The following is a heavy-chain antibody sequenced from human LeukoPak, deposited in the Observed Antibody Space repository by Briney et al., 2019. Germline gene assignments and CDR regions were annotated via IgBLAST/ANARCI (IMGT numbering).Heavy chain of an antibody. J-gene: IGHJ4*02. D-gene: IGHD3-10*01. CDR3: ASAKGKVLDY. V-gene: IGHV1-69*05. Sequence: SVKVSCKASGGTFSSYAISWVRQAPGQGLEWMGGIIPIFGTANYAQKFQGRVTMTRDTSISTAYMELSRLRSDDTAVYYCASAKGKVLDYWGQGTLVTVSS. CDR1: GGTFSSYA. CDR2: IIPIFGTA.